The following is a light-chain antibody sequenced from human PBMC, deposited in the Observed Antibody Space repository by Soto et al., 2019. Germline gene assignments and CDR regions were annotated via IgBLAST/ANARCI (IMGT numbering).Light chain of an antibody. J-gene: IGLJ3*02. CDR1: SSNIGNNY. Sequence: QSVLPQPPSVSAAPGQEVTISCSGSSSNIGNNYVSWYQQLPGTAPKLLIYDNNKRPSGIPDRFSGSKSGTSATLGITGLQTGDEADYYCGTWDSSLSAVVFGGGTQLTVL. CDR2: DNN. CDR3: GTWDSSLSAVV. V-gene: IGLV1-51*01.